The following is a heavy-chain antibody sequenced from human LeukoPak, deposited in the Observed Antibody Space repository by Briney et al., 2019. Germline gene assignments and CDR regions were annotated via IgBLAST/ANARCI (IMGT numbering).Heavy chain of an antibody. V-gene: IGHV1-18*01. D-gene: IGHD3-3*01. CDR2: ISAYNGNT. CDR3: ARYDFWSGYYIAY. CDR1: GFTLTSYG. J-gene: IGHJ4*02. Sequence: GPVEVSCKASGFTLTSYGFSWVGQAPGQRVGWVGWISAYNGNTNYAQKLQGRVTMTTDTSTSTAYMELRSLRSDDTAVYYCARYDFWSGYYIAYWGQGTLVTVSS.